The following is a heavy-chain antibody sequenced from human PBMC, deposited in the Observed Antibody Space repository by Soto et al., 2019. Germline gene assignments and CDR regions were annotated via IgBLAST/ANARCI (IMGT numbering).Heavy chain of an antibody. J-gene: IGHJ4*02. Sequence: SETLSLTCTVSGGSISSGGYYWSWIRQHPGKGLEWIGYIYYSGSTYYNPSLKSRVTISVDTSKNQFSLKLSSVTAADTAVYYCARGIAAAGPLGGPGYWGQGTLVTVSS. CDR1: GGSISSGGYY. D-gene: IGHD6-13*01. CDR3: ARGIAAAGPLGGPGY. CDR2: IYYSGST. V-gene: IGHV4-31*03.